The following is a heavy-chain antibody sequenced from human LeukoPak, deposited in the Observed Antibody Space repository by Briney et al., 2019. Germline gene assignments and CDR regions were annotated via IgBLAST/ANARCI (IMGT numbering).Heavy chain of an antibody. CDR1: GGSMSTYY. CDR3: ARHETSLRGVWAY. D-gene: IGHD1-26*01. J-gene: IGHJ4*02. V-gene: IGHV4-59*08. Sequence: PSETLSLTCTVSGGSMSTYYWSWVRQPPGKGLEWSGYIYSSGSTNYNPSLKSRVTISIDTSKNQFSLKLSSVTAADTAVYYCARHETSLRGVWAYWGQGSPVTVSS. CDR2: IYSSGST.